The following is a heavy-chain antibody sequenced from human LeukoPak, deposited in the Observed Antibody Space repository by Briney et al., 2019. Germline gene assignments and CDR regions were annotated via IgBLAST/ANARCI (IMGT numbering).Heavy chain of an antibody. Sequence: GGSLRLSCAASGFTFSSYGMSWVRQAPGKGLAWVAGISDSGGRTNYADSVKGRFTISRDNPKNTLYLQMNSLRAEDTAVYFCAKRGVVIRVILVGFHKEAYYFDSWGQGALVTVSS. J-gene: IGHJ4*02. CDR2: ISDSGGRT. CDR1: GFTFSSYG. CDR3: AKRGVVIRVILVGFHKEAYYFDS. D-gene: IGHD3-22*01. V-gene: IGHV3-23*01.